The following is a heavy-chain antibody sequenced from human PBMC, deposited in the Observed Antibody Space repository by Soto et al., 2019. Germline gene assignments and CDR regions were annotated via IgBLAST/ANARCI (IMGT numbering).Heavy chain of an antibody. CDR1: GFTFSSYW. J-gene: IGHJ4*02. CDR2: IKQDGSEK. CDR3: ARTLLYYDFWSGYYTFDY. Sequence: GGSLRLSCAASGFTFSSYWMSWVRQAPGKGLEWVANIKQDGSEKYYVDSVKGRFTISRDNAKNSLYLQMNSLRAEDTAVYYCARTLLYYDFWSGYYTFDYWGQGTLSPSPQ. V-gene: IGHV3-7*01. D-gene: IGHD3-3*01.